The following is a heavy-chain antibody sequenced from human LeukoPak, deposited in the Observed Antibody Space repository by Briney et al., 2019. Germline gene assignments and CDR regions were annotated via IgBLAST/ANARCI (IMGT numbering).Heavy chain of an antibody. J-gene: IGHJ4*02. D-gene: IGHD5-18*01. Sequence: GASVKVSCKASGGTSSSYAISWVRQAPGQGLEWMGRIIPILGIANYAQKFQGRVTITADKSTSTAYMELSSLRSEDTAVYYCARDGIQLCLRYWGQGTLVTVSS. CDR3: ARDGIQLCLRY. CDR2: IIPILGIA. V-gene: IGHV1-69*04. CDR1: GGTSSSYA.